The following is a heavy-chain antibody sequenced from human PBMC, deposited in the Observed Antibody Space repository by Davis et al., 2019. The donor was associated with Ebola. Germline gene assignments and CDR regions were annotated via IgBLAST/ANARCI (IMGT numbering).Heavy chain of an antibody. CDR2: IRFDGNNK. Sequence: GESLKISCAASGFSFSSYDMHWVRQAPGKGLEWVAFIRFDGNNKYYADSVKGRFTISRDNAKNMLYLQMNSLRAEDTAVYYCARAADGTKFDPWGQGTLVTVSS. D-gene: IGHD4/OR15-4a*01. CDR1: GFSFSSYD. CDR3: ARAADGTKFDP. V-gene: IGHV3-30*02. J-gene: IGHJ5*02.